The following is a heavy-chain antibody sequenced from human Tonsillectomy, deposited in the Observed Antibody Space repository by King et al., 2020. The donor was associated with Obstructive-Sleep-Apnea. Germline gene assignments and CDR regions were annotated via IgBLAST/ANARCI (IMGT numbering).Heavy chain of an antibody. D-gene: IGHD5-18*01. V-gene: IGHV4-34*01. CDR3: AREALSYEDY. CDR2: INHSGST. CDR1: GGSFSGYY. Sequence: GQRQQGGAGLLKPSETLSLTCAVYGGSFSGYYWSWIRQPPGKGLEWIGEINHSGSTNYNPSLKSRVTISVDTSKNQFSLKLSSVTAADTAVYYCAREALSYEDYWGQGTLVTVSS. J-gene: IGHJ4*02.